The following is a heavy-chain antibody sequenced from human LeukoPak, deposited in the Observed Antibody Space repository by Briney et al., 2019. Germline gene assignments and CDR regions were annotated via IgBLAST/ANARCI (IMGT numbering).Heavy chain of an antibody. Sequence: GGSLRLSCAASGFTFSNYCMSWVRQAPGKGLEWVANIKQDGGNKYYVDSVKGRFIISRDNAKNSLYLQMDSLRAEDTAVYYCARLRPYSSSWYAYYGMDVWGQGATVTVSS. CDR3: ARLRPYSSSWYAYYGMDV. CDR1: GFTFSNYC. J-gene: IGHJ6*02. D-gene: IGHD6-13*01. CDR2: IKQDGGNK. V-gene: IGHV3-7*04.